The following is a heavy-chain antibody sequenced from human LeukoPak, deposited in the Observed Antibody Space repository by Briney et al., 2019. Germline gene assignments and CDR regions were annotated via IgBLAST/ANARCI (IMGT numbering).Heavy chain of an antibody. V-gene: IGHV3-33*01. D-gene: IGHD2-15*01. CDR2: IWYDGSNK. CDR1: GFTFSSYG. Sequence: GGSLRLSCAASGFTFSSYGMHWVRRAPGKGLEWVAVIWYDGSNKYYADSVKGRFTISRDNSKNTLYLQMNSLRAEDTAVYYCARVHCSGGSCYSGLSYWGQGTLVTVSS. J-gene: IGHJ4*02. CDR3: ARVHCSGGSCYSGLSY.